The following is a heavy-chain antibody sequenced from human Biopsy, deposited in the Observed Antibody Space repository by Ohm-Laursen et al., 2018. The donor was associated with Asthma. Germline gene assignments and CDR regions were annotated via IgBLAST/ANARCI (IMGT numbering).Heavy chain of an antibody. CDR3: ARDFGGCYYFDN. Sequence: SVTLSLTCTVSGGSICGFYWSWIRQPPGKGLEWIGYIYYTGTTNYNPSLKSRASISVDTSKNQFFLKLTSVTAADTAVYYCARDFGGCYYFDNWGQGSLVTVSS. CDR2: IYYTGTT. CDR1: GGSICGFY. D-gene: IGHD3-3*01. J-gene: IGHJ4*02. V-gene: IGHV4-59*01.